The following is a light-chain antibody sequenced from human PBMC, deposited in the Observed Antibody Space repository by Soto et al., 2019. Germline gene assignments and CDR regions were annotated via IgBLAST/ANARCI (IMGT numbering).Light chain of an antibody. CDR2: ATS. V-gene: IGKV3-20*01. J-gene: IGKJ1*01. CDR1: QSVSRTY. Sequence: DIVLTQSPGTLSLSPGERATLSCRASQSVSRTYLAWYQQKPVQAPRLLIYATSSRATGTPDRISGSGSGTDFTLTISRLEPEDFAVYYCQQYGRSGTFGQGTKVDIK. CDR3: QQYGRSGT.